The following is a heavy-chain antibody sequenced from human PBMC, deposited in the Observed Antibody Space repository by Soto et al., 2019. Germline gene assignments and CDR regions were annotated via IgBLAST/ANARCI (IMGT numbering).Heavy chain of an antibody. D-gene: IGHD2-2*01. V-gene: IGHV2-70*13. CDR3: AQSPSSVVKFDS. CDR1: GFSLSTSGMC. CDR2: MEWDDDK. Sequence: GPTLVNPTPPLTLTCTFSGFSLSTSGMCVSWMRQPPGKAVEWLALMEWDDDKYYSTALKTRLTISQDPSKNQVVLTMTNIDPVDTGTYYCAQSPSSVVKFDSSGQGIPVTVSS. J-gene: IGHJ4*02.